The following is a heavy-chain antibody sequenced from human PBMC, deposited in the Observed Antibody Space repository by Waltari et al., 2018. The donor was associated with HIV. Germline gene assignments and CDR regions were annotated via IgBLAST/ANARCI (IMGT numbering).Heavy chain of an antibody. Sequence: EVQLVESGGVVVQPGGSLRLSCAASGFTFDDYAMHWVRHAPGKGLEWVSLISWEGGSTYNPATVKVRVTTSKDNSKICLDLQMNSLRAEDTALYYCAKSRYRRFGLYSSGWYVGLYYGMDVWGQGTTVTVSS. CDR3: AKSRYRRFGLYSSGWYVGLYYGMDV. V-gene: IGHV3-43D*04. CDR1: GFTFDDYA. CDR2: ISWEGGST. J-gene: IGHJ6*02. D-gene: IGHD6-19*01.